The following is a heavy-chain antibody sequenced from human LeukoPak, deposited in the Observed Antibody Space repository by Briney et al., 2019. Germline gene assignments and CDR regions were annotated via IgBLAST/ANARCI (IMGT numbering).Heavy chain of an antibody. CDR3: ATYSGSYGNDAFDI. Sequence: GGSLRLSCAASGFTFSSYAMNWVRQAPGKGLEWVSGVSGSGGNTYDADSVKGRFTISRDNSKNTLYLQMNSLRAEDTAVYYCATYSGSYGNDAFDIWGQGTMVTVSS. CDR2: VSGSGGNT. J-gene: IGHJ3*02. V-gene: IGHV3-23*01. D-gene: IGHD1-26*01. CDR1: GFTFSSYA.